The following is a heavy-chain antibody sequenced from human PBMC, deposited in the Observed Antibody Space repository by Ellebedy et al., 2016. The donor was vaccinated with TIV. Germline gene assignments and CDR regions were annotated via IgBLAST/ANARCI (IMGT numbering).Heavy chain of an antibody. CDR3: ARGGRDGYKYYYGMDV. CDR1: GFTFSSYG. D-gene: IGHD5-24*01. J-gene: IGHJ6*02. CDR2: ISYDGSNK. Sequence: PGGSLRLSCAASGFTFSSYGMHWVRQAPGKGLEWVAVISYDGSNKYYADSVKGRFTISRDNSKNTLYLQMNSLRAEDTAVYYCARGGRDGYKYYYGMDVWGQGTTVTVSS. V-gene: IGHV3-30*03.